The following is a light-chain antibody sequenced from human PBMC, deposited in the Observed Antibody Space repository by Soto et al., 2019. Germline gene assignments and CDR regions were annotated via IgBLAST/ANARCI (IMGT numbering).Light chain of an antibody. J-gene: IGLJ2*01. CDR1: SSNIGGNT. CDR2: SDY. Sequence: QSVLTQPPSVSETPGQTVTISCSGSSSNIGGNTVDWYQQLPGTAPKLLIYSDYHRPSGVPDRFSGSKSGTSASLAIRGLQPEDEAAYYCAAWDDSLKGVIFGEGTKLTVL. V-gene: IGLV1-44*01. CDR3: AAWDDSLKGVI.